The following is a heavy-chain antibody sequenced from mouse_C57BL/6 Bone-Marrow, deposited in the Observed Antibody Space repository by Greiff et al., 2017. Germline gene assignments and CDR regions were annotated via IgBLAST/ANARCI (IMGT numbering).Heavy chain of an antibody. CDR1: GYTFTSYW. J-gene: IGHJ3*01. CDR3: ARDGYYWLAY. V-gene: IGHV1-59*01. Sequence: VQLQQPGAELVRPGTSVKLSCKASGYTFTSYWMHWVKQRPGQGLEWIGVIDPSDSYTNYNQKFKGKATLTVDTSSSTAYMQLSSLTSEDSAVYYCARDGYYWLAYWVQGTLVTVSA. CDR2: IDPSDSYT. D-gene: IGHD2-3*01.